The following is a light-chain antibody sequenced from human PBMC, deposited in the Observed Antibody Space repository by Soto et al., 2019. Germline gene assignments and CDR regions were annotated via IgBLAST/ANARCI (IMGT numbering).Light chain of an antibody. Sequence: EIVLTQSPGTLSLSPGERATLSCRASHSVTSNYLAWYQQKPGQAPRLLIYAASGRASGITDRFSGSGSGTYFLLTISRLELEDFAVYYCKLYGSSPQTFGQGIRVNIK. CDR3: KLYGSSPQT. V-gene: IGKV3-20*01. J-gene: IGKJ1*01. CDR1: HSVTSNY. CDR2: AAS.